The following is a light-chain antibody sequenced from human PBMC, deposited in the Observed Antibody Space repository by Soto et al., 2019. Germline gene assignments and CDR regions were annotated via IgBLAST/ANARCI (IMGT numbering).Light chain of an antibody. Sequence: QSALTQPASVSGSPGQSITISCTGTSSDIGAYKYVSWYQQHAGKAPKLMIYEVSNRPSGVANRFSVSKSGNTASLTISGLQAEDEDDYYCSSDTITTLVFGGGTKVTVL. CDR3: SSDTITTLV. CDR1: SSDIGAYKY. J-gene: IGLJ2*01. V-gene: IGLV2-14*01. CDR2: EVS.